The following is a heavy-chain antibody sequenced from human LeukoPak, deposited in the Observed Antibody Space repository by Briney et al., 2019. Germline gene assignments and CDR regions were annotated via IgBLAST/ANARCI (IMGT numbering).Heavy chain of an antibody. V-gene: IGHV3-30*03. J-gene: IGHJ4*02. CDR1: GFTFSSYG. Sequence: PGGSLRLSCAASGFTFSSYGMHWVRQAPGKGLEWVAVISYDGSNKYYADSVKGRFTISRDNSKNTLYLQMNSLRAEDTAVYYCARDPKWELLSDYWGQGTLVTVSS. CDR2: ISYDGSNK. D-gene: IGHD1-26*01. CDR3: ARDPKWELLSDY.